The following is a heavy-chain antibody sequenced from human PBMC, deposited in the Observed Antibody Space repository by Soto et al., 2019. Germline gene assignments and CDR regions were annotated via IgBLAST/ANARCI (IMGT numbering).Heavy chain of an antibody. CDR2: ISSRSTTI. Sequence: EVQLEESGGVLVQAGGSLRLSCAASGFTFSNYNMNWVRKAPGKGLEWVSHISSRSTTIYYADSVKGRFTISRDNAKNSLYLQMNSLRDEDTAVDYCARRQVLRFLEWYFDLWGRGTLVTFSS. D-gene: IGHD3-3*01. CDR1: GFTFSNYN. J-gene: IGHJ2*01. CDR3: ARRQVLRFLEWYFDL. V-gene: IGHV3-48*02.